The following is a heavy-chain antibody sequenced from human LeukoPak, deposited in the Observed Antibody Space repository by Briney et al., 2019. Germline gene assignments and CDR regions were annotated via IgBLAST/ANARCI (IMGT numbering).Heavy chain of an antibody. CDR3: ARSMVRGVIIGMD. J-gene: IGHJ4*02. CDR1: GYTFTGYY. CDR2: INTNSGGT. Sequence: ASVKVSCKASGYTFTGYYMHWVRQAPGQGLEWMGWINTNSGGTNYAQKFQGRVTMTRDTSISTAYMELSRLRSDDTAVYYCARSMVRGVIIGMDWGQGTLVTVSS. V-gene: IGHV1-2*02. D-gene: IGHD3-10*01.